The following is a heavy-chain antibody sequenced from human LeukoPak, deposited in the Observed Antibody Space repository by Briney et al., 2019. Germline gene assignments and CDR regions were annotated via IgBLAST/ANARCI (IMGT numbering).Heavy chain of an antibody. D-gene: IGHD3-9*01. CDR1: GYTFTGYY. Sequence: ASVKVSCKASGYTFTGYYMHWVRQAPGQGLEWMGWINPNSGGTNYAQKFQGRVTMTRNTSISTAYMELSSLRSEDTAVYYCARGDILTGYAIDYWGQGTLVTVSS. J-gene: IGHJ4*02. CDR3: ARGDILTGYAIDY. V-gene: IGHV1-2*02. CDR2: INPNSGGT.